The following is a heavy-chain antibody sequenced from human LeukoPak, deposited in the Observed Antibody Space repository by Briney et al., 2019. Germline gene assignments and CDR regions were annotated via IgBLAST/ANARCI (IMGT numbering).Heavy chain of an antibody. D-gene: IGHD2-2*01. J-gene: IGHJ4*02. V-gene: IGHV3-49*04. Sequence: AGGSLRLSCTASGFTFGDYAMSWVRQAPGKGLEWVGFIRSKAYGGTTEYAASVKGRFTISGDDSKSIAYLQMNSLKTEDTAVYYCTRGYCSSTSCPRVDYWGQGTLVIVSS. CDR2: IRSKAYGGTT. CDR3: TRGYCSSTSCPRVDY. CDR1: GFTFGDYA.